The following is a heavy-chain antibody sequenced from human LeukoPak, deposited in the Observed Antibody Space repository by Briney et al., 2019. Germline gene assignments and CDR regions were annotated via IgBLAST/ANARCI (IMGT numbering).Heavy chain of an antibody. CDR1: GFTFSNAW. D-gene: IGHD5-24*01. CDR3: ARGGRWLQPTLDV. J-gene: IGHJ6*02. CDR2: IKSKTNGGTT. Sequence: GGSLRLSCVASGFTFSNAWMSWVRQAPGKGLEWVGRIKSKTNGGTTDYAAPVKGRFTISRDDSKNTLYLQMNSLKTEDTAVYYCARGGRWLQPTLDVWGQGTTVTVSS. V-gene: IGHV3-15*01.